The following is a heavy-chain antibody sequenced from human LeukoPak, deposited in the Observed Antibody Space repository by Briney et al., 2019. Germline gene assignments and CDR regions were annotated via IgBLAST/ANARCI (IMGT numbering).Heavy chain of an antibody. CDR1: GFSFSNYW. CDR2: IDEHGSAT. J-gene: IGHJ4*02. Sequence: PGGSLRLSCAASGFSFSNYWMHWVRPAPPKGLVWVSRIDEHGSATFYADSVKGRFTISRDIAKNTLYLQMNSLRAEDTAVYFCARDLVLGSGSYGHWGQGTLVTVSA. V-gene: IGHV3-74*01. CDR3: ARDLVLGSGSYGH. D-gene: IGHD3-10*01.